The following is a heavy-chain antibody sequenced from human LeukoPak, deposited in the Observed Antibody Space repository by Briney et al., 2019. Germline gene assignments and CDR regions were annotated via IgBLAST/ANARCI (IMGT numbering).Heavy chain of an antibody. CDR2: IYYSGST. V-gene: IGHV4-59*01. CDR3: ARVGGEGGHAFDY. CDR1: GGSISRYY. Sequence: SETLSLTCTVSGGSISRYYWSWIRQPPGKGLEWIGYIYYSGSTNYNPSLKSRVTISVDTSKNQFSLKLSSVTAADTAVYYCARVGGEGGHAFDYWGQGTLVTVSS. J-gene: IGHJ4*02. D-gene: IGHD3-16*01.